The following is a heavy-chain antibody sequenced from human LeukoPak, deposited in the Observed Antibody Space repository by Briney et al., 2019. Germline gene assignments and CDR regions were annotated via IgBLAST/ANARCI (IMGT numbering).Heavy chain of an antibody. CDR3: AREIYGDYVDLFDY. CDR2: IYIGGTT. Sequence: PSETLSLTCTVSGASTSSHFWSWMRQPPGKGLEWIGNIYIGGTTNYNPSLNSRVTMSLDTSKNQFSLKLSSVTAADTAVYYCAREIYGDYVDLFDYWGQGTLVTVSS. V-gene: IGHV4-4*07. CDR1: GASTSSHF. D-gene: IGHD4-17*01. J-gene: IGHJ4*02.